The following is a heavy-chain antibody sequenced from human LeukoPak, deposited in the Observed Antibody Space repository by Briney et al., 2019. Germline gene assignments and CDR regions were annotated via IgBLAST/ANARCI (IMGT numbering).Heavy chain of an antibody. D-gene: IGHD6-19*01. CDR2: LFYSGST. CDR3: ARLLAVAGGDAFDI. CDR1: GGSISGYF. V-gene: IGHV4-59*08. J-gene: IGHJ3*02. Sequence: SETLSLTCTVSGGSISGYFWSWIRQPPGKGLELIGYLFYSGSTNYNPSLKSRVTVSVDTSKDQFSLRLSSVTAADTAVYYCARLLAVAGGDAFDIWGQGKMVTVSS.